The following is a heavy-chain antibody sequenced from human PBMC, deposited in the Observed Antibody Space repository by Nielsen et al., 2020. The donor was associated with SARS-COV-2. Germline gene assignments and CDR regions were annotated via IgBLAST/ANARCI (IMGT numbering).Heavy chain of an antibody. Sequence: GSLRLSCTVSGASITSGSYYWGWIRQPPGKGLEWIGNVYYSGSTYYNPSLKSRVTISVDTSKNQFSLKLRSVTAADTAVYFCARLFHSTRWEQPDYYFDYWGQGTLVTVSS. CDR2: VYYSGST. D-gene: IGHD6-13*01. CDR1: GASITSGSYY. J-gene: IGHJ4*02. CDR3: ARLFHSTRWEQPDYYFDY. V-gene: IGHV4-39*01.